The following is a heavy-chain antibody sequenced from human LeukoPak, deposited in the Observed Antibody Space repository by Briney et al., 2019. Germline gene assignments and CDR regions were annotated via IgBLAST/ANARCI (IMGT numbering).Heavy chain of an antibody. J-gene: IGHJ4*02. CDR3: AREHRGSSSLSFDY. Sequence: GGSLRLSCAASGFIFSSYSMNWVRQAPGKGLEWVSYISSSSSSIYYADSVKGRFTISRDNAKNSLYLKMNSLRDEDTAVYYCAREHRGSSSLSFDYWGQGILVTVSS. CDR1: GFIFSSYS. D-gene: IGHD1-26*01. V-gene: IGHV3-48*02. CDR2: ISSSSSSI.